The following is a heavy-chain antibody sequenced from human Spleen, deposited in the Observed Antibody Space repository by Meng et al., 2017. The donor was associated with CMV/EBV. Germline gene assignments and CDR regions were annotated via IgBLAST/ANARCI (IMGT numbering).Heavy chain of an antibody. CDR2: IDHSGST. D-gene: IGHD6-13*01. V-gene: IGHV4-34*01. Sequence: GSLRLSCTVSGGAFSGYYWSWIRQSPGKGLEWIGEIDHSGSTNYNPSLKSRVSISVDTSKNQFSLKLTSVTAADTTRYYCARHFEPGIAAAGTSFGYWGQGKLVTVSS. CDR1: GGAFSGYY. CDR3: ARHFEPGIAAAGTSFGY. J-gene: IGHJ4*02.